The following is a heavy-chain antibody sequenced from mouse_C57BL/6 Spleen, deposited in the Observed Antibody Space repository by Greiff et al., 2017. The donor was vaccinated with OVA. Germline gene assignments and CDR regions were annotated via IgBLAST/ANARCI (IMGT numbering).Heavy chain of an antibody. CDR3: ARPGGYAMDY. Sequence: ESGPGLVQPSQSLSITCTVPGFSLTSSGVRWVRQSPVKGLEWLGVILIGGSTDYNAAFMSRLSITKDKSKSQVFIKMNSLQADDTAVYYCARPGGYAMDYWGQGTSVTVSS. J-gene: IGHJ4*01. CDR1: GFSLTSSG. CDR2: ILIGGST. V-gene: IGHV2-5*01.